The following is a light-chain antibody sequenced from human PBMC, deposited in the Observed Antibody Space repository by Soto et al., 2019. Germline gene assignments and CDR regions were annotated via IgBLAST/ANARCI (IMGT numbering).Light chain of an antibody. Sequence: DIVMTQSPLSLPVTPGEPASISCRSSQTLLYSNGNNYLDWYLQKPGQSPQLLIYLGSNRASGVPDRFSGSGSGTDFTLKISRVEAEDVGVYYCMQGTHWPMYTFGQGTKVDIK. CDR1: QTLLYSNGNNY. CDR2: LGS. CDR3: MQGTHWPMYT. V-gene: IGKV2-28*01. J-gene: IGKJ2*01.